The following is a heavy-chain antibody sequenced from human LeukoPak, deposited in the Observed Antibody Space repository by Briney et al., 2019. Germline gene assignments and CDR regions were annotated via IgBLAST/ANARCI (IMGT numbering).Heavy chain of an antibody. Sequence: SEPLSLTCAVYGGSFSGYYWSWIRQPPGKGLEWIGEINHSGSTSYSPSLKSRVTISVDTSKNQFSLKLSSVTAADTAVYYCARGDGIAVAGNRYFDYWGQGTLVTVSS. J-gene: IGHJ4*02. CDR3: ARGDGIAVAGNRYFDY. V-gene: IGHV4-34*01. CDR2: INHSGST. D-gene: IGHD6-19*01. CDR1: GGSFSGYY.